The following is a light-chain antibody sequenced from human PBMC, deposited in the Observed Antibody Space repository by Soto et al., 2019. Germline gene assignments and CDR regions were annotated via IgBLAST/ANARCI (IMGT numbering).Light chain of an antibody. CDR1: QSIRTN. CDR2: GAS. J-gene: IGKJ1*01. CDR3: QQYFNWPLTWT. V-gene: IGKV3-15*01. Sequence: EIVLTQSPATLSVSAGGAVTLSCRASQSIRTNVAWYQQIPDQAPRLLVYGASTRATGVPARFSGSGSGIDFTLTISSLQSEDSAFYYCQQYFNWPLTWTFGPGTKV.